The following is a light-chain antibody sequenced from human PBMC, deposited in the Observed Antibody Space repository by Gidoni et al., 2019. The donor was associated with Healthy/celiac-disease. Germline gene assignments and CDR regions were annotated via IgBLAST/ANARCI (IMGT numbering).Light chain of an antibody. V-gene: IGLV1-47*01. Sequence: QSVLTQPPSPSGPPGQRVTISCSGSSSNIGSNYVYWYQQLPGTAPKLLIYRNNQRPSGVPDRFSGSKSGTSASLAISGLRSEDEADYYCAAWDDSLSGDWVFGGGTKLTVL. J-gene: IGLJ3*02. CDR3: AAWDDSLSGDWV. CDR1: SSNIGSNY. CDR2: RNN.